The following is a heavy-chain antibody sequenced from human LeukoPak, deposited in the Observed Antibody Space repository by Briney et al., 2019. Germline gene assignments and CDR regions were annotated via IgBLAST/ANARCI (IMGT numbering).Heavy chain of an antibody. V-gene: IGHV4-38-2*02. CDR3: ARRLPTINYYYFDY. J-gene: IGHJ4*02. D-gene: IGHD1-7*01. CDR1: GYSISSGYY. CDR2: IYHSGST. Sequence: SETLSLTCTVSGYSISSGYYWGWIRQPPGKGLEWIGSIYHSGSTYYNPSLKSRVTISVDTSKNQFSLKLSSVTAADTAVYYCARRLPTINYYYFDYWGQGTLVTVSS.